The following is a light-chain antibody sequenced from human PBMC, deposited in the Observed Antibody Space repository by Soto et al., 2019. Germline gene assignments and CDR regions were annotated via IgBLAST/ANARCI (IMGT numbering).Light chain of an antibody. J-gene: IGLJ3*02. Sequence: QSVLTQPPSASGTPGQRVTISCSGSTSNIASSAVNWYQQLPGTAPKLLIYSHIQRPSGVPDRFSASKSGTSASLAISGLQSEDEADYYCAAWDDSLNTVLFGGGTKLTVL. CDR3: AAWDDSLNTVL. V-gene: IGLV1-44*01. CDR2: SHI. CDR1: TSNIASSA.